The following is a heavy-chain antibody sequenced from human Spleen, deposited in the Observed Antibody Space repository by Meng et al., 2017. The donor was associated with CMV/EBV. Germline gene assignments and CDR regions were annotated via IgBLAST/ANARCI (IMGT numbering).Heavy chain of an antibody. CDR1: GFTFDDYS. J-gene: IGHJ4*02. D-gene: IGHD3-10*01. Sequence: SLKISCAASGFTFDDYSMHWVRQAPGKGLEWVSGINWNSVRIDYVDSVKGRFTISRDNAKKSLYLQINSPRPEDTAFYYCAKGGPDYNGWHYFDFWGQGALVTVSS. CDR3: AKGGPDYNGWHYFDF. V-gene: IGHV3-9*01. CDR2: INWNSVRI.